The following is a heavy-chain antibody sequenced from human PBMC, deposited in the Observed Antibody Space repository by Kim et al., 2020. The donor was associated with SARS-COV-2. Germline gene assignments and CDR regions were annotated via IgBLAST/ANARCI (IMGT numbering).Heavy chain of an antibody. Sequence: DRFTHSRDNAKNYLYLQMNSLRAEDTALYYCAKVPAADAAYFAYWGQGTLVTVSS. D-gene: IGHD2-2*01. V-gene: IGHV3-9*01. J-gene: IGHJ4*02. CDR3: AKVPAADAAYFAY.